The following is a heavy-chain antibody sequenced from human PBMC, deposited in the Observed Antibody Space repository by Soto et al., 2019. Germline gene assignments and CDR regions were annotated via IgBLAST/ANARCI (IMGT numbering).Heavy chain of an antibody. Sequence: GGSLRLSCAASGFTFSSYAMSWVRQAPGKGLEWVSAISGSGGSTYYADSVKGRFTISRDNSKNTLYLQMNSLRAEDTAVYYCAKDLDMITFGGVERGPFDYWGQGTLVTVSS. D-gene: IGHD3-16*01. CDR3: AKDLDMITFGGVERGPFDY. J-gene: IGHJ4*02. V-gene: IGHV3-23*01. CDR2: ISGSGGST. CDR1: GFTFSSYA.